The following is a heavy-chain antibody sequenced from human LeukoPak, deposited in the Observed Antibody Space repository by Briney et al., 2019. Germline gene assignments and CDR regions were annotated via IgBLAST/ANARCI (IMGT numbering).Heavy chain of an antibody. V-gene: IGHV1-18*01. CDR1: GYTFTSYG. J-gene: IGHJ4*02. CDR2: ISAYNGNT. CDR3: ARVGRVAVAGHFEY. D-gene: IGHD6-19*01. Sequence: ASVKVSCKASGYTFTSYGISWVRQAPGQGLEWMGWISAYNGNTNYAQKLQGRVTMTTDTSTSTAYMELRSLRSDDTAVYYCARVGRVAVAGHFEYWGQGTLVTVSS.